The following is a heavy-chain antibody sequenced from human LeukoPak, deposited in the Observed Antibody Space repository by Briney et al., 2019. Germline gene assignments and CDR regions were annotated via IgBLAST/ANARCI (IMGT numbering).Heavy chain of an antibody. CDR2: MNPNSGNT. D-gene: IGHD3-10*01. V-gene: IGHV1-8*01. CDR3: ARSYGSGIYYYYYYTHV. J-gene: IGHJ6*03. Sequence: ASVKVSCKASGYTFTSYDINWVRQATGQGLEWMGWMNPNSGNTGYAQKFQGRVTMTRNTSISTAYMELSSLRSEDTAVYYCARSYGSGIYYYYYYTHVWGKGTTVTVSS. CDR1: GYTFTSYD.